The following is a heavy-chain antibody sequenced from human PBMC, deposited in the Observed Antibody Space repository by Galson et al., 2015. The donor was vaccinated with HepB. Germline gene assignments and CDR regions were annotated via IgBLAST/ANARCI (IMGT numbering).Heavy chain of an antibody. CDR1: GYTLTELS. CDR3: ATDRGLLMSHRGWYPLDY. CDR2: FDPEDGET. V-gene: IGHV1-24*01. Sequence: SVKVSCKVSGYTLTELSMHWVRQAPGKGLEWMGGFDPEDGETIYAQKFQGRVTMTEDTSTDTAYMELSSLRSEDTAVYYCATDRGLLMSHRGWYPLDYWGQGTLVTVSS. J-gene: IGHJ4*02. D-gene: IGHD6-19*01.